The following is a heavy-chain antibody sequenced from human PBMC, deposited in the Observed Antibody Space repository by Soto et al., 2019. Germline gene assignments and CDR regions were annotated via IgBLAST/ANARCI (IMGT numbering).Heavy chain of an antibody. D-gene: IGHD1-26*01. CDR3: ARWGDGTYKADA. J-gene: IGHJ5*02. CDR1: GYTFDNYG. CDR2: VSAYNGKT. V-gene: IGHV1-18*01. Sequence: QVQLVQSGAEVKKPGASVKVSCKASGYTFDNYGVTWVRQAPGQGLEWMAWVSAYNGKTNFAQKFQDRITMTTDTSTRTAYMDLRSLRSDDTAVYYCARWGDGTYKADAWGQGTLVTVSS.